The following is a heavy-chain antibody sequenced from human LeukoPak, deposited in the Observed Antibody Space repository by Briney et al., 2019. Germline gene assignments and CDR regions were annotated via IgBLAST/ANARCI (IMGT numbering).Heavy chain of an antibody. J-gene: IGHJ3*02. V-gene: IGHV3-21*05. CDR2: IIDSGTKI. CDR3: ARAKFDSSRYYYRGFDI. Sequence: GGSLRLSCAASGFTFSTYAMSWVRQAPGRGLEWVSYIIDSGTKIYYTDLVKGRFTMSRDNAKKSLYLQMNILRAEDTAVYYCARAKFDSSRYYYRGFDIWGQGTMVTVSS. D-gene: IGHD3-22*01. CDR1: GFTFSTYA.